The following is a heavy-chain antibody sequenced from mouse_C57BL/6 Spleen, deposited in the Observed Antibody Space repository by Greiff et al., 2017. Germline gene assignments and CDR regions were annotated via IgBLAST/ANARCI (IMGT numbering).Heavy chain of an antibody. Sequence: QVQLQQSGAELMKPGASVKLSCKATGYTFTGYWIEWVKQRPGHGLEWIGEILPGSGSTNYNEKFKGKATFTADTSSNTAYMQLSSLTTEDSAIYYCARSRLRQYFSQYYLDYWGQGTTLTVSS. CDR1: GYTFTGYW. CDR3: ARSRLRQYFSQYYLDY. D-gene: IGHD1-1*01. V-gene: IGHV1-9*01. J-gene: IGHJ2*01. CDR2: ILPGSGST.